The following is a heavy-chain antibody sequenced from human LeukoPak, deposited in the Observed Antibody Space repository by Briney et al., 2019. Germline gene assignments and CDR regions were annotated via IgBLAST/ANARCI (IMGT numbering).Heavy chain of an antibody. Sequence: PGGSLRLSCADPGYTSSSYSMNWVRQAPGKGLEWVSSISSSSSYIYYADSVKGRFTISRDNSKNTLYLQMNSLRAEDTAVYYCAKAGGMVAAAYNWFDPWGQGTLVTVSS. CDR3: AKAGGMVAAAYNWFDP. CDR1: GYTSSSYS. CDR2: ISSSSSYI. V-gene: IGHV3-21*04. J-gene: IGHJ5*02. D-gene: IGHD2-15*01.